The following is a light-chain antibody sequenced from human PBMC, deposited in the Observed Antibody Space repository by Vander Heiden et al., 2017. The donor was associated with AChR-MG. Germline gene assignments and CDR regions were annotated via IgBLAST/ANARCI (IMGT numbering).Light chain of an antibody. CDR2: AAS. Sequence: DIQMTQSPSSLSASVGDRVTITCRASQSISSYLNWYQQKPGKAPKLLIYAASSWQSGVPSRFSGSGSGTDFTLTISSRQPEDFATYYCQQRYSTPYTFGQGPSWRSN. V-gene: IGKV1-39*01. CDR3: QQRYSTPYT. CDR1: QSISSY. J-gene: IGKJ2*01.